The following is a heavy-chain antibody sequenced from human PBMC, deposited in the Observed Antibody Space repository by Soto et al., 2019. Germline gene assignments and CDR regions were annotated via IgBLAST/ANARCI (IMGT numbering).Heavy chain of an antibody. Sequence: PGGSLRLSCAASGFTFSSYAMSWVRQAPGKGLEWVSAISGSGGSTYYADSVKGRFTISRDNSKNTLYLQMNSLRAEDTAVYYCAKVPYCSGGSCYSGFDYWGQGTLVTVSS. CDR3: AKVPYCSGGSCYSGFDY. CDR2: ISGSGGST. D-gene: IGHD2-15*01. V-gene: IGHV3-23*01. J-gene: IGHJ4*02. CDR1: GFTFSSYA.